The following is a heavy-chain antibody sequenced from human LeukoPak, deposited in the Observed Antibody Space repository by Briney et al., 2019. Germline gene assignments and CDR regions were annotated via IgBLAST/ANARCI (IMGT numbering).Heavy chain of an antibody. CDR1: GFSFSVYW. D-gene: IGHD3/OR15-3a*01. CDR3: TTEDWFRFES. V-gene: IGHV3-7*05. J-gene: IGHJ4*02. CDR2: ITQDGSQK. Sequence: GGSLRLSCAASGFSFSVYWVTWVRQAPGKGLEWVATITQDGSQKYYADSVKGRFTISRDNPENSLFLQVSSLRAGDTAVYYCTTEDWFRFESWGQGTLLTVSS.